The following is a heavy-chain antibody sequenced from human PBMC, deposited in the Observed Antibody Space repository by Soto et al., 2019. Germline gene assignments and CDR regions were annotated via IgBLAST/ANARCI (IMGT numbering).Heavy chain of an antibody. J-gene: IGHJ6*02. CDR2: INWNSGSI. CDR3: AKDRGSGSYAANYYYYGMDV. Sequence: PGGSLRLSCAASGFSFDDYAIHWVRQAPGKGLEWVSGINWNSGSIGYADSVKGRFTISRDNAKTSLYLQMNSLRVEDTALYYCAKDRGSGSYAANYYYYGMDVWGQGTTVTAP. D-gene: IGHD3-10*01. V-gene: IGHV3-9*01. CDR1: GFSFDDYA.